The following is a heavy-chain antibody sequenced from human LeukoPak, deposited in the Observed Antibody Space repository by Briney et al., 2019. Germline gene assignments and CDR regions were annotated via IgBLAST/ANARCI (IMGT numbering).Heavy chain of an antibody. CDR3: ARSRWGDAFDI. CDR1: GGSISSSSYY. D-gene: IGHD6-19*01. J-gene: IGHJ3*02. V-gene: IGHV4-39*07. CDR2: IYYSGST. Sequence: SETLSLTCTVSGGSISSSSYYWGWIRQPPGKGLEWIGSIYYSGSTYYNPSLKSRVTISVDTSKNQFSLKLSSVTAADTAVYYCARSRWGDAFDIWGQGTMVTVSS.